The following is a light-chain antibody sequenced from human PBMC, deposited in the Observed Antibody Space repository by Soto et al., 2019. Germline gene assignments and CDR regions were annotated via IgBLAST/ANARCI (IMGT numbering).Light chain of an antibody. CDR1: QSISSSY. CDR3: PQSYSTPRA. CDR2: GAS. J-gene: IGKJ5*01. V-gene: IGKV3-20*01. Sequence: EIVLTQSPGTLSLYPGERATLSSRTSQSISSSYLAWYQQQPGQAHRLLIYGASTRATGIPDRCSGSGSGTDFSLTISSLQPEDFAPYYCPQSYSTPRAFGQGTRLEIK.